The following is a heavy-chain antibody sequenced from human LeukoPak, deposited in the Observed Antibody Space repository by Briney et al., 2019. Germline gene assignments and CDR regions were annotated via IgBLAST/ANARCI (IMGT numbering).Heavy chain of an antibody. CDR3: AKATDGYNPFDY. J-gene: IGHJ4*02. V-gene: IGHV3-23*01. D-gene: IGHD5-24*01. CDR2: ISATGGSA. CDR1: GFSFTSFA. Sequence: GGSLRLSCAASGFSFTSFAMSWVRQAPGKGLEWVSSISATGGSAFYADSVKGRFTISRDSSKNTLYMQMNSLTAEDTALYYCAKATDGYNPFDYWGQGTLVTVSS.